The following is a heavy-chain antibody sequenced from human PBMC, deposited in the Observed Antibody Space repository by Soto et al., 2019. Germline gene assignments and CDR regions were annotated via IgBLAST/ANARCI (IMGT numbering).Heavy chain of an antibody. D-gene: IGHD2-21*02. CDR2: IYYSGST. J-gene: IGHJ6*02. Sequence: SETLSLTCTVSGGSVSSGSYYWSWIRQPPGKGLEWIGYIYYSGSTNYNPSLKSRVTISVDTSKNQFSLKLSSVTAADTAVYYCAREVGIVVVTDRRVNYYGMDVWGQGTTVTVSS. CDR1: GGSVSSGSYY. V-gene: IGHV4-61*01. CDR3: AREVGIVVVTDRRVNYYGMDV.